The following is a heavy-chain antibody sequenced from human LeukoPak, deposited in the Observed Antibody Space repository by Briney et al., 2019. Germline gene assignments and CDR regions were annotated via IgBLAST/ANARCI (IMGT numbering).Heavy chain of an antibody. CDR2: INPHSGDT. CDR3: ARGQVMTHFDY. Sequence: ASVKVSCKASGYPFTGFYVHWVRQAPGEGPEWMGWINPHSGDTDYAQKFRSRVTMTRDTSIGTAYVELTGLKSDDTAVYYCARGQVMTHFDYWGQGTLVTVSS. J-gene: IGHJ4*02. D-gene: IGHD2-21*01. V-gene: IGHV1-2*02. CDR1: GYPFTGFY.